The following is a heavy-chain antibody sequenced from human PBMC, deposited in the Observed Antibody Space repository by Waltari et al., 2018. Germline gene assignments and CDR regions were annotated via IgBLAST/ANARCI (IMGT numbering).Heavy chain of an antibody. CDR2: IYYSGST. V-gene: IGHV4-59*01. J-gene: IGHJ6*03. CDR1: GGSISSYY. D-gene: IGHD3-3*01. Sequence: QVQLQESGPGLVKPSETLSLTCTVSGGSISSYYWSWIRQPPGKGLEWIGYIYYSGSTNYNPSLKSRVTISVDTSKNQVSLKLSAVTAADTAVYYCAGTIFGVESPLADYYYYYMDVWGKGTTVTVSS. CDR3: AGTIFGVESPLADYYYYYMDV.